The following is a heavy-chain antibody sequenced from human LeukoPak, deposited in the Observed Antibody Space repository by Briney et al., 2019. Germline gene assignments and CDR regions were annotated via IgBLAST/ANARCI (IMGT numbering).Heavy chain of an antibody. Sequence: GGSLRLSCAAPGFPISSYAMSWVRQAPGKGLVWVARIHGDGDNISYADSVRGRFTISRDNAKDTLYLHMNSLRPEDTAVYYCARAQVGAPTDLWGQGTLVTVSS. CDR1: GFPISSYA. CDR3: ARAQVGAPTDL. D-gene: IGHD1-26*01. CDR2: IHGDGDNI. V-gene: IGHV3-74*01. J-gene: IGHJ5*02.